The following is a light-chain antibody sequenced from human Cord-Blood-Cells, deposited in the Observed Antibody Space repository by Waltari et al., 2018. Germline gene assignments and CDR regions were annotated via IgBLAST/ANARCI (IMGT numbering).Light chain of an antibody. CDR3: SSYTSSSTVV. J-gene: IGLJ2*01. CDR1: RSTDAGNNS. V-gene: IGLV2-14*01. Sequence: QFALPQPTSVAGSPGLSISVSGAGTRSTDAGNNSVSWYQQHPGKAPKLMIYDVSNRPSGVSNRFSGSKSGNTASLTISGLQAEDEADYYCSSYTSSSTVVFGGGTKLTVL. CDR2: DVS.